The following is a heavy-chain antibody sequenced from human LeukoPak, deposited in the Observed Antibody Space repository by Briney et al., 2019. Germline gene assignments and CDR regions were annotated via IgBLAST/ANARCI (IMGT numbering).Heavy chain of an antibody. Sequence: SQTLSLTCAISGDSVSSINGAWNWVRQSPSRGLEWLGRTYYRPKWYDEYAESMRGRITINPDTSMNQYSLHLLSVTPEDTAVYYCARDLGNTGWYTFDYWGQGILVTVSP. CDR3: ARDLGNTGWYTFDY. D-gene: IGHD6-19*01. CDR2: TYYRPKWYD. V-gene: IGHV6-1*01. J-gene: IGHJ4*02. CDR1: GDSVSSINGA.